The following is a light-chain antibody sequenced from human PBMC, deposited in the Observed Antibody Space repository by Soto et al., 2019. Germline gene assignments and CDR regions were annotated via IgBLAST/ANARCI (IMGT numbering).Light chain of an antibody. CDR2: AVS. CDR1: SSDVGGYNY. J-gene: IGLJ1*01. V-gene: IGLV2-14*01. CDR3: CSYTVSGTYV. Sequence: QSALTQPASVSGSPGQSFTISCPGTSSDVGGYNYVSWYQQHPGKAPKLMIYAVSNRPSGVSNRFSGSKSGNTATLTISGLQAEDEADYYCCSYTVSGTYVFGTGTKVTVL.